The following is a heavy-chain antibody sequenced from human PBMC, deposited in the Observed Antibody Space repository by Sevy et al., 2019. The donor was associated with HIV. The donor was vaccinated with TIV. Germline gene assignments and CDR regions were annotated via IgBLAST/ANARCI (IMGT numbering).Heavy chain of an antibody. D-gene: IGHD3-22*01. Sequence: GGSRRLSCAASGFTFSSHGMHWVRQAPGKGLEWVTVIWYDGRNPYYADSVKGRFTISRDNSKNMLYLQMNSLRAEDTAVYYCARDRVTWYESSGYDAFDIWGQGTMVTVSS. CDR2: IWYDGRNP. CDR1: GFTFSSHG. V-gene: IGHV3-33*01. CDR3: ARDRVTWYESSGYDAFDI. J-gene: IGHJ3*02.